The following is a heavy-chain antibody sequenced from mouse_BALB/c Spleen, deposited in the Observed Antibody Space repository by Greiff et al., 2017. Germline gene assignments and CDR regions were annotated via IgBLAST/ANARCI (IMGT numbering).Heavy chain of an antibody. D-gene: IGHD2-4*01. CDR1: GYTFTSYY. V-gene: IGHV1S56*01. CDR3: AREDYDGGGADY. J-gene: IGHJ2*01. Sequence: VKLQQSGPELVKPGASVRISCKASGYTFTSYYIHWVKQRPGQGLEWIGWIYPGNVNTKYNEKFKGKATLTADKSSSTAYMQLSSLTSEDSAVYFCAREDYDGGGADYWGQGTTLTVSS. CDR2: IYPGNVNT.